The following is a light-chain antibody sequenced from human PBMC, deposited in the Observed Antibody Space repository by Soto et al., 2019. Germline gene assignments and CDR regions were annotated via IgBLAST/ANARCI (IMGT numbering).Light chain of an antibody. V-gene: IGKV3-20*01. CDR2: GES. Sequence: EIVLTQSPGTLSLSPGERATLSCRASQSVSSSYLAWYQQKPGQAPRIVIYGESSRATGIPDGFSGSGSGTDLNLTISRLEPEDFAVYYCQKYGSSSITCGQGTRLEIK. CDR3: QKYGSSSIT. CDR1: QSVSSSY. J-gene: IGKJ5*01.